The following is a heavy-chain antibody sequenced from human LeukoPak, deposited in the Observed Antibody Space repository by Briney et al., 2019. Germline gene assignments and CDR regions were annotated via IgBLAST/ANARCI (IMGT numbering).Heavy chain of an antibody. Sequence: QPSETLSLTCTVSGGSISSSSYYWGWIRQPPGKGLEWIGSIYYSGSTYYNPSLKSRVTISVDTSKNQFSLKLSSVTAADTAVYYCARRQLLLYRGFDYWGQGTLVTVSS. CDR1: GGSISSSSYY. V-gene: IGHV4-39*01. D-gene: IGHD2-2*02. CDR3: ARRQLLLYRGFDY. CDR2: IYYSGST. J-gene: IGHJ4*02.